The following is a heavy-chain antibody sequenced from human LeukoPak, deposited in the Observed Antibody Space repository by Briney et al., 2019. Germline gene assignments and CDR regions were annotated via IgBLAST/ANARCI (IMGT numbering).Heavy chain of an antibody. V-gene: IGHV4-4*07. J-gene: IGHJ4*02. CDR3: ARAGKIYCSSTSCYQRQNYFDY. Sequence: PSETLSLTCTVSGGSISSYYWSWIRQPAGKGLEWIGRIYTSGSTNYNPSLKSRVTMSVDTSKNQFSLKLSSVTAADTAVYYCARAGKIYCSSTSCYQRQNYFDYWGQGTLVTVSS. CDR1: GGSISSYY. CDR2: IYTSGST. D-gene: IGHD2-2*01.